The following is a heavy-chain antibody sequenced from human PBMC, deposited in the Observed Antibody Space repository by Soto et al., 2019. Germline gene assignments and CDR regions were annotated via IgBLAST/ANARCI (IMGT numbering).Heavy chain of an antibody. J-gene: IGHJ6*02. CDR3: ATQSYSNSGAYYYYAMDV. D-gene: IGHD4-4*01. CDR2: IYQSGST. Sequence: PSETLSLTCAVSGGSISSGGYSWSWIRQPPGKGLEWIGYIYQSGSTYYNPSLRSRVTISVDRSRNQFSLKLSSVTAADTAVYFCATQSYSNSGAYYYYAMDVWRRGTTVPFSS. CDR1: GGSISSGGYS. V-gene: IGHV4-30-2*01.